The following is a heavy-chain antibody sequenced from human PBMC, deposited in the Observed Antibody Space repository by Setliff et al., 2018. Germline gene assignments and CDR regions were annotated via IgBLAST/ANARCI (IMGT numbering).Heavy chain of an antibody. Sequence: GGSLRLSCAASGFTFSSYWMSWVRQAPGKGLEWVANIKQDGSEKYYVDSVKGRFTISRDNAKNSLFLQMNTLRVDDTAVYYCTSEYHSGGWGQGTLVTVSS. J-gene: IGHJ4*02. V-gene: IGHV3-7*01. D-gene: IGHD1-26*01. CDR3: TSEYHSGG. CDR1: GFTFSSYW. CDR2: IKQDGSEK.